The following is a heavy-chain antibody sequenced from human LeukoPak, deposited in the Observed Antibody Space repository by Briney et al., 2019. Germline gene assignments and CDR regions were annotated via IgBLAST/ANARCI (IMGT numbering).Heavy chain of an antibody. V-gene: IGHV3-23*01. CDR3: AKVYYYYDSSGYYYYFDY. CDR2: ISGSGGST. Sequence: GGSLRLSCAASGFTFSSYAMIWVRQAPGKGLEWVSAISGSGGSTYYADSVKGRFTISRDSSKNTLYLQMNSLGAEDTAVYYCAKVYYYYDSSGYYYYFDYWGQGTLVTVSP. CDR1: GFTFSSYA. J-gene: IGHJ4*02. D-gene: IGHD3-22*01.